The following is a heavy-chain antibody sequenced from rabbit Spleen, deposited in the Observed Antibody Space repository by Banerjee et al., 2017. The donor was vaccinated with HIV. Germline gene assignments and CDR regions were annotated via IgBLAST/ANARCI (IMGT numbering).Heavy chain of an antibody. V-gene: IGHV1S45*01. CDR3: ARDTGTSFSTYGLDL. Sequence: EESGGDLVKPEGSLTLTCTASGFSFTSSYWICWVRQAPGKGLEWIACIYAGSSGSTYYASWAKGRFTISKTSSTTVTLQMTSLTVADTATYFCARDTGTSFSTYGLDLWGPGTLVTVS. D-gene: IGHD7-1*01. J-gene: IGHJ6*01. CDR2: IYAGSSGST. CDR1: GFSFTSSYW.